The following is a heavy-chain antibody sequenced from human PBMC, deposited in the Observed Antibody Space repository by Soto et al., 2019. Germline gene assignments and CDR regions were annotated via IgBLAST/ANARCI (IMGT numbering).Heavy chain of an antibody. CDR2: IIPIFGTA. CDR3: ARDLVVVAANYYYYGMDV. Sequence: SVKVSCKASGGTFSSYAISWVRQEPGQGLEWMGGIIPIFGTANYAQKFQGRVTITADESTSTAYMELSSLRSEDTAVYYCARDLVVVAANYYYYGMDVWGQGTTVTVSS. D-gene: IGHD2-15*01. CDR1: GGTFSSYA. V-gene: IGHV1-69*13. J-gene: IGHJ6*02.